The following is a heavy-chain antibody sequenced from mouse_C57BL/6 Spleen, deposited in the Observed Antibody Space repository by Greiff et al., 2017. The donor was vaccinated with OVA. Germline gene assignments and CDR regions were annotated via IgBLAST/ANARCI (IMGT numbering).Heavy chain of an antibody. V-gene: IGHV1-80*01. CDR1: GYAFSSYW. CDR2: IYPGDGDT. CDR3: ARSGATAFRGYFDV. J-gene: IGHJ1*03. D-gene: IGHD1-2*01. Sequence: QVQLQQSGAELVKPGASVKISCKASGYAFSSYWMNWVKQRPGTGLEWIGQIYPGDGDTNYNGKFKGTATLTADKSSSTAYMQLSSLTSEDSAVYFCARSGATAFRGYFDVWGTGTTVTVSS.